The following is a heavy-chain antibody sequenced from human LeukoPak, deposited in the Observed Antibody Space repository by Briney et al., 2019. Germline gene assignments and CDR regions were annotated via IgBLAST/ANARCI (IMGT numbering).Heavy chain of an antibody. CDR3: ASHYDYPRFAFDI. CDR2: ISSSGSTI. Sequence: PGGSLRLSCAASGFTFSRYEMNWVRQAPGKGLEWVSYISSSGSTIYYADSVKGRFTISRDNAKNSLYLQLNSLRAEDTAVYYCASHYDYPRFAFDIWGQGTMVTVSS. CDR1: GFTFSRYE. J-gene: IGHJ3*02. D-gene: IGHD3-16*01. V-gene: IGHV3-48*03.